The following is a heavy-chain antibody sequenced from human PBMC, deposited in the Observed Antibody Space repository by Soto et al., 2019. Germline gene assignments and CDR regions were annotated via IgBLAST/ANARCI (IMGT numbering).Heavy chain of an antibody. J-gene: IGHJ4*02. Sequence: QVKLQESGPGLVEPSGTLSLTCAVSGGSISSSNWWSWVRQPPGKGLEWIGEIYHSGSTNYNPSRKSRVTISVDKSKNQSSLALCSVTAADTAVYYWVECSPPFDYWGQGTLVTVSS. V-gene: IGHV4-4*02. CDR3: VECSPPFDY. CDR2: IYHSGST. D-gene: IGHD2-15*01. CDR1: GGSISSSNW.